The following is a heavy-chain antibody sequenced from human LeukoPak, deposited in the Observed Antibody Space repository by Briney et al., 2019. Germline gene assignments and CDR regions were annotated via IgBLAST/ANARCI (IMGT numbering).Heavy chain of an antibody. CDR2: IRYDGSNK. Sequence: GGSLRLSCAASGFTSSSYGMHWVRQAPGKGLEWVAFIRYDGSNKYYADSVKGRFTISRDNSKNTLYLQMNSLRAEDTAVYYCAKSYNWNYAGPFDYWGQGTLVTVSS. CDR3: AKSYNWNYAGPFDY. CDR1: GFTSSSYG. D-gene: IGHD1-7*01. J-gene: IGHJ4*02. V-gene: IGHV3-30*02.